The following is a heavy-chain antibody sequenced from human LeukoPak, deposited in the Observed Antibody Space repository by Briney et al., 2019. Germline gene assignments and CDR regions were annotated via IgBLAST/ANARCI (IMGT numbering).Heavy chain of an antibody. Sequence: GGSLRLSCAASGFTLSSYSMNWVRQAPGKGLEWVSFLSSSSSYIYYADSVKGRFTISRDNAKNSMYPQMHSLRAEDTAVYYCARDGYWSGGSCYSDYWGQGTLVTVSS. V-gene: IGHV3-21*01. D-gene: IGHD2-15*01. J-gene: IGHJ4*02. CDR2: LSSSSSYI. CDR1: GFTLSSYS. CDR3: ARDGYWSGGSCYSDY.